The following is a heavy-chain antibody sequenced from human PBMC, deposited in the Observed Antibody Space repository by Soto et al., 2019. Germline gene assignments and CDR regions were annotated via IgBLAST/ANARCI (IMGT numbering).Heavy chain of an antibody. Sequence: PSETLSLTCTISGGSFSSGFYYWTWIRQSPAKGLEWIGYSDSSGSAYYNPSLQSRVTISVDTSTDQFSLKLSSVTAADTAVYYCARGRHCPDGLCLYYFDTWGPGILVTVSS. CDR3: ARGRHCPDGLCLYYFDT. J-gene: IGHJ4*02. V-gene: IGHV4-30-4*08. CDR2: SDSSGSA. D-gene: IGHD2-8*01. CDR1: GGSFSSGFYY.